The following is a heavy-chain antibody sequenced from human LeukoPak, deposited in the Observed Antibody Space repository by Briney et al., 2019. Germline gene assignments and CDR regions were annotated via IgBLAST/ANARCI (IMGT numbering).Heavy chain of an antibody. J-gene: IGHJ4*02. CDR2: ISWNSDNI. CDR1: GFSFDDYA. V-gene: IGHV3-9*01. Sequence: GGSLRLSCAVSGFSFDDYAMHWVRQVPGKGLEWVSGISWNSDNIGYADSVKGRFTTSRDNAKNSLYLQMSSLRAEDTALYYCAINGGGDSGYGNFDYWGQGTLVTVSS. D-gene: IGHD5-12*01. CDR3: AINGGGDSGYGNFDY.